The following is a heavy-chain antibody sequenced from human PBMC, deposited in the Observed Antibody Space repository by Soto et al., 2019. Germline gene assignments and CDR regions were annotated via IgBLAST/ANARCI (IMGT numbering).Heavy chain of an antibody. CDR3: ARGFTGMTTVTDPPGY. CDR1: GGSFSGYY. V-gene: IGHV4-34*01. D-gene: IGHD4-17*01. J-gene: IGHJ4*02. Sequence: QVQLQQWGAGLLKPSETLSLTCAVYGGSFSGYYWSWIRQPPGKGLEWIGEINHSGSTNYNPSLKSRVTISADTSKNQFSLKLSSVTAADTAVYYCARGFTGMTTVTDPPGYWGQGTLVTVSS. CDR2: INHSGST.